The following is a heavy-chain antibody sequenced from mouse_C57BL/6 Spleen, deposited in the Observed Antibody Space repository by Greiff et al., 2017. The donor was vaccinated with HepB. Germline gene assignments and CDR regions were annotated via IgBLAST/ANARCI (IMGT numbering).Heavy chain of an antibody. Sequence: EVQLVESGPELVKPGASVKISCKASGYSFTGYYMNWVKQSPEKSLEWIGEINPSTGGTTYNQKFKAKATLTVDKSSSTAYMQLKSLTSEDSAVYYCAPIYYDSPFAYWGQGTLVTVSA. CDR1: GYSFTGYY. CDR2: INPSTGGT. D-gene: IGHD2-4*01. J-gene: IGHJ3*01. V-gene: IGHV1-42*01. CDR3: APIYYDSPFAY.